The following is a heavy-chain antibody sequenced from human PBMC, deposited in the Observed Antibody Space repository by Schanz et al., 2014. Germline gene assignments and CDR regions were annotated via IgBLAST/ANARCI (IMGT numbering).Heavy chain of an antibody. V-gene: IGHV3-NL1*01. CDR1: GFMFSSYG. CDR2: FNDGGVNK. J-gene: IGHJ4*02. CDR3: ARLDPYCRSGTCSRAFDF. D-gene: IGHD2-15*01. Sequence: VQLAESGGGLVQPGGSLRLSCAASGFMFSSYGMHWVRQAPGKGLEWVSSFNDGGVNKYYADSVKGRFTISRDSSKNTLFLQMNSLRTEDTAVYYCARLDPYCRSGTCSRAFDFWGQGTLVTVSS.